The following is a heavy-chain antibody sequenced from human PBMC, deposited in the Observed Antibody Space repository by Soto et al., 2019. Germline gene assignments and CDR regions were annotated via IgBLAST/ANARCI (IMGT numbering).Heavy chain of an antibody. Sequence: AXGTLSLAIAVYGGSFSGYYWSWIRQPPGKGLEWIGEINHSVSTNYNPSLKSRVTISVDTSKNQFSLKLSSVTAADTAVYYCARSRRVWTNSGSYYGYYYYGMDVWGQGTTVTVSS. J-gene: IGHJ6*02. CDR1: GGSFSGYY. V-gene: IGHV4-34*01. CDR2: INHSVST. D-gene: IGHD3-10*01. CDR3: ARSRRVWTNSGSYYGYYYYGMDV.